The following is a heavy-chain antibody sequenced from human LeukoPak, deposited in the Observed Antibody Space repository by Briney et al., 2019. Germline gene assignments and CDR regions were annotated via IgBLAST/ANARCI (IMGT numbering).Heavy chain of an antibody. CDR1: GGTFSSYA. CDR2: ISAYNGNT. CDR3: ARRERDDSRAAPH. Sequence: ASVKVSCKASGGTFSSYAINWVRQAPGQGLEWMGWISAYNGNTNYSQKLQGRVTITTDTSTSTAYMELRSVRSDDTAVYYCARRERDDSRAAPHWGQGTLVTVSS. V-gene: IGHV1-18*01. J-gene: IGHJ4*02. D-gene: IGHD3-22*01.